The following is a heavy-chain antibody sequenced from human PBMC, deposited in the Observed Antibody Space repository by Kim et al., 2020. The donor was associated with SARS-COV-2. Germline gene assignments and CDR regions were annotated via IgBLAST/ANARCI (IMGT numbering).Heavy chain of an antibody. CDR3: ASSKFSWALPGFDY. CDR1: GLIFSDFA. Sequence: GGSLRLSCEASGLIFSDFAFNWVRQAPGKGLEWISYINNDGRDKYYGDSVKGRFAISRDNSKKSLYLQMSFLRGEDTAIYFCASSKFSWALPGFDYWGQGTLVIVSS. D-gene: IGHD1-26*01. CDR2: INNDGRDK. V-gene: IGHV3-48*03. J-gene: IGHJ4*02.